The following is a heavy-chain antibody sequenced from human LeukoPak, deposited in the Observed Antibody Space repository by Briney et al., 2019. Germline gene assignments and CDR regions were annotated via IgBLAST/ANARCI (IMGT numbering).Heavy chain of an antibody. Sequence: SETLSLTCTVSGGSISSSSYYWGWIRQPPGKGLEWIGSIYYSGSTYYNPSLKSRVTISVDTSKNQFSLKLSSVTAADTAVYYCARHNAYYDFWSGSSNDAFDIWGQGTMVTVSS. D-gene: IGHD3-3*01. CDR1: GGSISSSSYY. CDR3: ARHNAYYDFWSGSSNDAFDI. J-gene: IGHJ3*02. V-gene: IGHV4-39*01. CDR2: IYYSGST.